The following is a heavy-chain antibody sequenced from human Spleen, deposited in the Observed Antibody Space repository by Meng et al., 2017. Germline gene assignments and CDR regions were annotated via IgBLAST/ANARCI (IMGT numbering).Heavy chain of an antibody. D-gene: IGHD6-13*01. CDR2: IYYSGST. CDR1: GVSISSDYN. J-gene: IGHJ4*02. Sequence: QVQLQESGPGLVKPSQTLSLPCSVSGVSISSDYNWSWIRQSPGKGLEWIGYIYYSGSTDYNPSLKSRVTISVDTSKNQFSLKLSSVTAADTAVYYCARVSKRSSSWYFDYWGQGTLVTVSS. CDR3: ARVSKRSSSWYFDY. V-gene: IGHV4-30-4*01.